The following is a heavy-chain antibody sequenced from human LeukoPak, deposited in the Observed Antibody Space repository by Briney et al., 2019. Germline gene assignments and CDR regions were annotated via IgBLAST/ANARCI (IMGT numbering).Heavy chain of an antibody. Sequence: ASVKVSCKTSGYTFTGYYMIWVRQAPGQGLEWMGWISAYNGNTNYAQKLQGRVTMTTDTSTSTAYMELRSLRSDDTAVYYCARVYYDFWSGYLTPSSSAAAFDYWGQGTLVTVSS. CDR2: ISAYNGNT. V-gene: IGHV1-18*04. D-gene: IGHD3-3*01. CDR1: GYTFTGYY. J-gene: IGHJ4*02. CDR3: ARVYYDFWSGYLTPSSSAAAFDY.